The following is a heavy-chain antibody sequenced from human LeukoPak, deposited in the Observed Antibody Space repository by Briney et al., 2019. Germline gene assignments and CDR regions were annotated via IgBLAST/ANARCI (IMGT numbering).Heavy chain of an antibody. CDR3: ARDAVGYCSGGSCPDAFDI. Sequence: SETLSLTCTVSGGSISSYYWGWIRQPPGKGLEWIGSIYCSGSTYYNPSLKSRVTISVDTSKNQFSLKLSSVTAADTAVYYCARDAVGYCSGGSCPDAFDIWGQGTMVTVSS. V-gene: IGHV4-39*07. CDR1: GGSISSYY. D-gene: IGHD2-15*01. CDR2: IYCSGST. J-gene: IGHJ3*02.